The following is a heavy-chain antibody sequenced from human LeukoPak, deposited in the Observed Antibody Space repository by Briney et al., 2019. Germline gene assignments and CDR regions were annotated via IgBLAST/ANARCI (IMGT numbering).Heavy chain of an antibody. Sequence: ASVKVSCKASGYTLPDNHMHGIPQAPGQGPECMGWINPNSGGTNYAQKFQGRITMTRDTSISTAYMELSRLTADDTTIYFCAGDLGRNAFDVRRQGTMVTVSP. D-gene: IGHD7-27*01. V-gene: IGHV1-2*02. CDR1: GYTLPDNH. CDR2: INPNSGGT. CDR3: AGDLGRNAFDV. J-gene: IGHJ3*01.